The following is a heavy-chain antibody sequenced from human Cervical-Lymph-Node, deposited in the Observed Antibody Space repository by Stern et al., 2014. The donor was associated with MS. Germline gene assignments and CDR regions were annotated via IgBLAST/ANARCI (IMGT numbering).Heavy chain of an antibody. J-gene: IGHJ4*02. V-gene: IGHV3-30*04. Sequence: VQLLESGGGVVQPGRSLRLSCAASGFTFSRYPLHWVRPAPGKGLEWVAVISHDGSNKDYADSVKGRFTISRDNSKNTLYLQMNSLRVEDTAVYYCAREGADYYDSSGCPDSWGQGTLVTVSS. D-gene: IGHD3-22*01. CDR1: GFTFSRYP. CDR2: ISHDGSNK. CDR3: AREGADYYDSSGCPDS.